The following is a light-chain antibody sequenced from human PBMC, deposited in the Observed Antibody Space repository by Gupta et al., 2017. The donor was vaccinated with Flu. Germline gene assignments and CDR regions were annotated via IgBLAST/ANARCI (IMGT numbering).Light chain of an antibody. Sequence: GTLSLSPGERATLPGRASQSVSTSYLAWYQQKPGQAPRLLIYGTFNRATGVPDRFIGGGSGTDFTLTISRLEPEDFAVYSCQQYGSSPYTFGQGTKLEIK. J-gene: IGKJ2*01. CDR2: GTF. CDR1: QSVSTSY. CDR3: QQYGSSPYT. V-gene: IGKV3-20*01.